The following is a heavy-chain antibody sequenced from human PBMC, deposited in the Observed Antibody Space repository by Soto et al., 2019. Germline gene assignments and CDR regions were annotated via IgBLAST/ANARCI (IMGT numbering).Heavy chain of an antibody. CDR1: GYTFTSYA. J-gene: IGHJ5*02. V-gene: IGHV1-8*02. D-gene: IGHD2-15*01. Sequence: ASVKVSCTASGYTFTSYAMHWVRQAPGQRLEWMGWMNPNSGNTGYAQKFQGRVTMTRNTSISTAYMELSSLRSEDTAVYYCARGRRYCSGGSCYRGRNWFDPWGQGTLVTVSS. CDR2: MNPNSGNT. CDR3: ARGRRYCSGGSCYRGRNWFDP.